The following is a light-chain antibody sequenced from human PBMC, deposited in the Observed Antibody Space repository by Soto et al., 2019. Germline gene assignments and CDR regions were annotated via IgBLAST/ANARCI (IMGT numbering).Light chain of an antibody. CDR3: SSYAGSNDRWV. J-gene: IGLJ3*02. CDR2: EVS. V-gene: IGLV2-8*01. CDR1: SSDIGAYNY. Sequence: QSALTQPPSASGSPGQSVTISCTGTSSDIGAYNYVSWYQQHPGKAPKLMIHEVSKRPSGVPDRFSGSKSGNTASLTVSGLQAEDAADYYCSSYAGSNDRWVFGGGTKVTGL.